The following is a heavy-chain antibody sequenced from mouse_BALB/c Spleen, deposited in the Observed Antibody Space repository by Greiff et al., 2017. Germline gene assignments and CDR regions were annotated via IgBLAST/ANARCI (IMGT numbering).Heavy chain of an antibody. D-gene: IGHD2-3*01. CDR3: ARQVYDGYLFAY. J-gene: IGHJ3*01. V-gene: IGHV5-6*01. CDR2: ISSGGSYT. Sequence: EVQLVESGGDLVKPGGSLKLSCAASGFTFSSYGMSWVRQTPDKRLEWVATISSGGSYTYYPDSVKGRFTISRDNAKNTLYLQMSSLKSEDTAMYYCARQVYDGYLFAYWGQGTLVTVSA. CDR1: GFTFSSYG.